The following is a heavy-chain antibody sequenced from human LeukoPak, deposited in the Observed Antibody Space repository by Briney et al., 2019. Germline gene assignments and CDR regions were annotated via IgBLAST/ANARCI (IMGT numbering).Heavy chain of an antibody. CDR2: ISSSSSYI. J-gene: IGHJ4*02. Sequence: GGSLRLSCAASGFTFSSYSMNWVRQAPGKGLEWVSSISSSSSYIYYADSVKGRFTISRDNAKNSLYLQMNSLRAEDTAVYYCARDFIGDTYYFDYWGQGTLVTVSS. D-gene: IGHD4-17*01. CDR1: GFTFSSYS. V-gene: IGHV3-21*01. CDR3: ARDFIGDTYYFDY.